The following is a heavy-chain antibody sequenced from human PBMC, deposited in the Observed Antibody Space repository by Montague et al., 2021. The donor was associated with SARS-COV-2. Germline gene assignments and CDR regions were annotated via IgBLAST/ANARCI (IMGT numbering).Heavy chain of an antibody. D-gene: IGHD3-10*01. V-gene: IGHV3-11*03. CDR2: ITGTNNGI. CDR1: GFTFSDFY. J-gene: IGHJ4*02. CDR3: ARSLFYGSGGYFDF. Sequence: SLRLSCAGSGFTFSDFYINWVRQAPGKGLEWLSFITGTNNGIRYSDSVKGRFTVSRDNAHSSVYLRLDSLTAEDTAVYYCARSLFYGSGGYFDFWGQGTLVAVSS.